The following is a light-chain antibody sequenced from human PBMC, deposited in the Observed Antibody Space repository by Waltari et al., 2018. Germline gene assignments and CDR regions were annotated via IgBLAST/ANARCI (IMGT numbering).Light chain of an antibody. J-gene: IGLJ2*01. V-gene: IGLV3-25*03. CDR1: AWRKQT. CDR2: KDI. CDR3: QSADNSGTVI. Sequence: SDEVTQPPSVSVSAGQTARSTCSGDAWRKQTGYWYQQKPGQAPVVIIYKDIERPSGIPERFSGSTSGTTVTLTISGVQAEDEADYYCQSADNSGTVIFGGGTKVTVL.